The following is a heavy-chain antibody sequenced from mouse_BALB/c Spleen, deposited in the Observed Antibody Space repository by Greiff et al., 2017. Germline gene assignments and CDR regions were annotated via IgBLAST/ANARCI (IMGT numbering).Heavy chain of an antibody. CDR2: ISSGSSTI. Sequence: EVQGVESGGGLVQPGGSRKLSCAASGFTFSSFGMHWVRQAPEKGLEWVAYISSGSSTIYYADTVKGRFTISRDNPKNTLFLQMTSLRSEDTAMYYCARSNGNYDYYAMDYWGQGTSVTVSS. CDR1: GFTFSSFG. D-gene: IGHD2-1*01. J-gene: IGHJ4*01. V-gene: IGHV5-17*02. CDR3: ARSNGNYDYYAMDY.